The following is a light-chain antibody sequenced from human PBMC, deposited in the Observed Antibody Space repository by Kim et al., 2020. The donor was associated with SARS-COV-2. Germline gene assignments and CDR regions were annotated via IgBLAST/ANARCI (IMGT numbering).Light chain of an antibody. J-gene: IGKJ1*01. CDR1: QSISRTY. CDR3: HQYGSSPWT. Sequence: LCPGDTATLSGRASQSISRTYLAWYQQKLGQAPRLLIYGASTRATGIPDRFSGSGSGADFILTISRLEPEDFAVYYCHQYGSSPWTFGQGTKVDIK. CDR2: GAS. V-gene: IGKV3-20*01.